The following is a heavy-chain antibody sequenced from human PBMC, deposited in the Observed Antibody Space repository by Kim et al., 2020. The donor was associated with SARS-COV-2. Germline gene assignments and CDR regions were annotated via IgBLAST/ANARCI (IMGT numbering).Heavy chain of an antibody. V-gene: IGHV3-30-3*01. CDR1: GFTFSSYA. CDR3: ARDSPFFDP. J-gene: IGHJ5*02. Sequence: GGSLRLSCAASGFTFSSYAMHWVRQAPGKGLEWVAVISYDGSNKYYADSVKGRFTISRDNSKNTLYLQMNSLRAEDTAVYYCARDSPFFDPWGQGTLVTVSS. CDR2: ISYDGSNK.